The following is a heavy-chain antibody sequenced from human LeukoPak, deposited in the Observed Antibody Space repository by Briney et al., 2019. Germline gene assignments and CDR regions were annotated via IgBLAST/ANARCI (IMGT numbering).Heavy chain of an antibody. V-gene: IGHV3-9*03. CDR3: AKGGRHSSSWNDY. CDR1: GFTFDDYA. D-gene: IGHD6-13*01. J-gene: IGHJ4*02. Sequence: GGSLRLSCAASGFTFDDYAMHWVRQAPGKGLEWVSGISWNSGSIGYADSVKGRFTISRDNAKNSLYLQMNSLRAEDMALYYCAKGGRHSSSWNDYWGQGTLVTVSS. CDR2: ISWNSGSI.